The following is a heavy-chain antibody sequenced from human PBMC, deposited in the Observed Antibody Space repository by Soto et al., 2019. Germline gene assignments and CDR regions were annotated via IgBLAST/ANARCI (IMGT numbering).Heavy chain of an antibody. CDR1: GFTFSSYG. CDR2: ISYDGSNK. J-gene: IGHJ4*02. CDR3: AKEGNGDYVGGADY. V-gene: IGHV3-30*18. Sequence: QVQLVESGGGVVQPGRSLRLSCAASGFTFSSYGMHWVRQAPGKGLEWVAVISYDGSNKYYADSVKGRFTISRDNSKNTLYLQMTSLRAEETAVYYCAKEGNGDYVGGADYWGQGTLVTVSS. D-gene: IGHD4-17*01.